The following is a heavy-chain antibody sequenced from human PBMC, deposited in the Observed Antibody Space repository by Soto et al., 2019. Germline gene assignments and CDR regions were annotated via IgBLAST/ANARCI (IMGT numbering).Heavy chain of an antibody. CDR3: AKDYTNYYYYYMDV. V-gene: IGHV3-9*01. CDR1: GFTFDDYA. Sequence: EVQLVESGGGLVQPGRSLRLSCAASGFTFDDYAMHWVRQAPGKCLEWVSGISWNSGSIGYADSVKGRFTISRDNAKNPLYLQMNSLRAEDTALYYCAKDYTNYYYYYMDVWGKGTTVTVSS. J-gene: IGHJ6*03. D-gene: IGHD4-4*01. CDR2: ISWNSGSI.